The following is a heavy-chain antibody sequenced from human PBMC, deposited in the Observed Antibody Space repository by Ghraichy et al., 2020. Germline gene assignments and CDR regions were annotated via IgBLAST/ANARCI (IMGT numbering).Heavy chain of an antibody. J-gene: IGHJ6*02. CDR2: IYYSGST. V-gene: IGHV4-59*01. CDR1: GGSINSDY. Sequence: SETLSLTCTVSGGSINSDYWSWIRQPPGKGLEWIGYIYYSGSTNYKPSLKSRVTISLDTARNQFSLNLISVTAADTAVYYCARTITAPWHYDGMDVWGHGTTVTVSS. D-gene: IGHD3-22*01. CDR3: ARTITAPWHYDGMDV.